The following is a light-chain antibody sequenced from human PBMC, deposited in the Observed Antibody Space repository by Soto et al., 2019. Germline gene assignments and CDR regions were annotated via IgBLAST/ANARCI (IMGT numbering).Light chain of an antibody. V-gene: IGKV1-39*01. CDR1: QSISSY. Sequence: DIQMTQSPSSLSASVGDRVTITCRASQSISSYLNWYQQQPGKAPKLLIYAASSLQIVVPSRFSGSGSGTVCTLIIISLQPEVLASCNCQPCDSTFTFG. CDR2: AAS. J-gene: IGKJ3*01. CDR3: QPCDSTFT.